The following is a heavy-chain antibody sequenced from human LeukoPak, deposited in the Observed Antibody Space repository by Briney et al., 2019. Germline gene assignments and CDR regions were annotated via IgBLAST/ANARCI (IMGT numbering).Heavy chain of an antibody. CDR1: GFSLSTSGMS. CDR2: IDWDDEK. J-gene: IGHJ4*02. Sequence: SGPTLVNPTQTLTLTCTFSGFSLSTSGMSVSWIRQPPGKALEWLARIDWDDEKYYSTSLKTRLTISKDTSKSQVVFTMSNMDPVDTSTYFCARANYDSSGYYFDYWGQGTLVTVSS. CDR3: ARANYDSSGYYFDY. D-gene: IGHD3-22*01. V-gene: IGHV2-70*11.